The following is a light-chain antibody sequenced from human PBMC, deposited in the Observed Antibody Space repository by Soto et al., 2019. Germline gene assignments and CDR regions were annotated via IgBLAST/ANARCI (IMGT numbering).Light chain of an antibody. V-gene: IGLV1-44*01. CDR3: ATWDDGLSAYV. CDR1: NSNIGGNT. Sequence: QSVLTQPPSVSGTPGQRITLSCSGSNSNIGGNTVSWFQHLPRTAPKLLIFSNSQRPSGVPDRFSGAKSGTSASLAISGLQSEDEANYYCATWDDGLSAYVFGTGTKLTVL. CDR2: SNS. J-gene: IGLJ1*01.